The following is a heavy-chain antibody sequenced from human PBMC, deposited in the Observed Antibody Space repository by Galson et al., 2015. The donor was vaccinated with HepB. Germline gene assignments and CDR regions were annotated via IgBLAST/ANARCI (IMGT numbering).Heavy chain of an antibody. CDR2: ISSSSSYT. CDR1: GFTFSDYH. CDR3: ANQAYYSGSGSIINRGVYYFDY. D-gene: IGHD3-10*01. J-gene: IGHJ4*02. Sequence: SLRLSCAASGFTFSDYHMSWLRQAPGKGLEWVSYISSSSSYTNYADSVKGRFTISRDNAKNSLYLQMNSLRAEDTAVYYCANQAYYSGSGSIINRGVYYFDYWGQGTLVTVSS. V-gene: IGHV3-11*03.